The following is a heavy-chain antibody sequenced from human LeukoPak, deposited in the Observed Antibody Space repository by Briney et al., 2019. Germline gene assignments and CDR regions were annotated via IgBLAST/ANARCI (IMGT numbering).Heavy chain of an antibody. CDR3: AELGITMIGGV. CDR2: VRADGGST. Sequence: GGSLRLSCAASGFTFSTYAMSWVRQAPGKGLEWVSVVRADGGSTYYADSVKGRFTISRDNAKNSLYLQMNSLRAEDTAVYYCAELGITMIGGVWGKGTTVTISS. D-gene: IGHD3-10*02. CDR1: GFTFSTYA. V-gene: IGHV3-23*01. J-gene: IGHJ6*04.